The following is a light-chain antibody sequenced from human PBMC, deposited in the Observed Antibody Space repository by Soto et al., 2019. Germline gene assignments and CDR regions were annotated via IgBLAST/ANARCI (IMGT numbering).Light chain of an antibody. CDR1: QSVSSSY. V-gene: IGKV3-20*01. J-gene: IGKJ4*01. CDR3: QQYGSSPLT. Sequence: EIVLTQSPGTLSLSPGERATLSCRASQSVSSSYLAWYQQKPGQAPRLLIYGASSRATGIPDRFSGSGSGTDFTLTLSRLEPEDVEVYYCQQYGSSPLTFGGGTKVEIK. CDR2: GAS.